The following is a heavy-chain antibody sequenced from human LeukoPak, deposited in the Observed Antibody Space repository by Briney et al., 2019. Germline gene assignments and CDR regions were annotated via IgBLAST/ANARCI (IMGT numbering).Heavy chain of an antibody. Sequence: SETLSLTCTVSGGSISSGSYYWSWIRQPAGKGLEWIGRIYTSGSTNYNPSLKSRVTISVDTSKNQFSLKLSSVTAADTAVYYCARDLGYGNWFDPWGQGTLVTFSS. CDR2: IYTSGST. V-gene: IGHV4-61*02. CDR1: GGSISSGSYY. J-gene: IGHJ5*02. CDR3: ARDLGYGNWFDP. D-gene: IGHD5-12*01.